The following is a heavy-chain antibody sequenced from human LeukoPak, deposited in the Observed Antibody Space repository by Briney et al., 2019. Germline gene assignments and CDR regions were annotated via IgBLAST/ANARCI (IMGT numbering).Heavy chain of an antibody. J-gene: IGHJ4*02. CDR1: GFTVSSNY. D-gene: IGHD6-13*01. CDR2: IKQDGSEK. CDR3: ARDHTGSWYGVDY. Sequence: GGSLRLSCAASGFTVSSNYMSWVRQTPGKGLEWVANIKQDGSEKYYVDSVKGRFTISRDNAKNSLYLQMNSLRAEDTAVYYCARDHTGSWYGVDYWGQGTLVTVSS. V-gene: IGHV3-7*01.